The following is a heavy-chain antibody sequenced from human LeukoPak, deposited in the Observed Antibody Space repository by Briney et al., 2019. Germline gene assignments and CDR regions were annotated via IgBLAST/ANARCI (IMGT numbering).Heavy chain of an antibody. CDR3: ARDLRGSSYNAMDV. Sequence: GSLRLSCAASGFTFSNFWMYWVRQPPGKGLVWVSRISSDGSNTNYADSVKGRFTISRDNAKNTLYLQMNSLRAEDTAVYYCARDLRGSSYNAMDVWGQGTTVTVSS. V-gene: IGHV3-74*01. CDR1: GFTFSNFW. J-gene: IGHJ6*02. D-gene: IGHD3-10*01. CDR2: ISSDGSNT.